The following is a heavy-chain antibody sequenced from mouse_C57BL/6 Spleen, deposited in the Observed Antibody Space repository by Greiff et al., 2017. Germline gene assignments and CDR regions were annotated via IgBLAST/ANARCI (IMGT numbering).Heavy chain of an antibody. CDR3: ARDLANWDGDWYFDV. Sequence: VQLQQSGAELARPGASVKLSCKASGYTFTSYGISWVKQRTGQGLEWIGEIYPRSGNTYYNEKFKGKATLTADKSSSTAYMELRSLTSEDSAVYFCARDLANWDGDWYFDVWGTGTTVTVSS. CDR1: GYTFTSYG. D-gene: IGHD4-1*01. J-gene: IGHJ1*03. CDR2: IYPRSGNT. V-gene: IGHV1-81*01.